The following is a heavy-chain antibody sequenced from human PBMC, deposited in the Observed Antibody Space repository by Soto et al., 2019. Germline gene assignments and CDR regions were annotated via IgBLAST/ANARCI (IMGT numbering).Heavy chain of an antibody. CDR1: GFTFSSYH. CDR3: ARSRYCTNGVCYIPPGYFKN. CDR2: ISSSSSTI. V-gene: IGHV3-48*02. J-gene: IGHJ1*01. Sequence: PXGSLRRPGAASGFTFSSYHMNWVRQAPGKGLEWVSCISSSSSTIYYADSVKGRFTISRDNAKNSLYLQMNSLRDEDTAVYYCARSRYCTNGVCYIPPGYFKNWGQGTLVTISS. D-gene: IGHD2-8*01.